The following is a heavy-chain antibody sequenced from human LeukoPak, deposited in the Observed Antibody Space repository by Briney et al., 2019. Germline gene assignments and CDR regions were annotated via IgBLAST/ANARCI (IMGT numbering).Heavy chain of an antibody. CDR1: GGSISSSSYY. CDR2: ISHSGST. Sequence: PSETLSLTCSVSGGSISSSSYYWGWVRQPPGKGLEWIGGISHSGSTYYNPSLKSRVTISVDTSKNQFSLKLTSVTAADTAVYYCARHGVSGYDSSGYLGSSFFDSWGQGTLVTVSS. D-gene: IGHD3-22*01. J-gene: IGHJ4*01. CDR3: ARHGVSGYDSSGYLGSSFFDS. V-gene: IGHV4-39*01.